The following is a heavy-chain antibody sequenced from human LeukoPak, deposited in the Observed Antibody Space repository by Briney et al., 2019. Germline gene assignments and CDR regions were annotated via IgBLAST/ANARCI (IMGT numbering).Heavy chain of an antibody. CDR2: IRPKSGET. Sequence: GASVKVFCKASGYTFTDHYLHWVRQAPGQGLEWVGWIRPKSGETHYAQKFQGRVTMTRDTSIRTAYLELSGVRSDDTAVYYCARVHKWGPHYWGQGNLITVSS. J-gene: IGHJ4*02. CDR3: ARVHKWGPHY. D-gene: IGHD7-27*01. V-gene: IGHV1-2*02. CDR1: GYTFTDHY.